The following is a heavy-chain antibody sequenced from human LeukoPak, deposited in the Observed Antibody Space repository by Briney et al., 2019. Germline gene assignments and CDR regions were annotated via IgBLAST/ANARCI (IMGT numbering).Heavy chain of an antibody. D-gene: IGHD6-13*01. CDR1: GFTFDDYG. CDR2: INWNGGST. V-gene: IGHV3-20*04. J-gene: IGHJ4*02. CDR3: ARDPGGQQLVDGHFDY. Sequence: PGGSLRLSCAASGFTFDDYGMSWVRQAPGKGLEWVSGINWNGGSTGYADSVKGRFTISRDNAKNSLYLQMNSLRAEDTALYYCARDPGGQQLVDGHFDYWGQGTLVTVSS.